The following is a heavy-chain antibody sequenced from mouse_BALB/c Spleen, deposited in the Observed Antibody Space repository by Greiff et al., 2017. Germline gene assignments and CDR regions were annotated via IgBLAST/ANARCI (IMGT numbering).Heavy chain of an antibody. Sequence: DVMLVESGGGLVKPGGSLKLSCAASGFTFSSYAMSWVRQSPEKRLEWVAEISSGGSYTYYPDTVTGRFTISRDNAKNTLYLEMSSLRSEDTAMYYCARGPITTVDDYFDYWGQGTTLTVSS. CDR1: GFTFSSYA. D-gene: IGHD1-1*01. J-gene: IGHJ2*01. V-gene: IGHV5-9-4*01. CDR3: ARGPITTVDDYFDY. CDR2: ISSGGSYT.